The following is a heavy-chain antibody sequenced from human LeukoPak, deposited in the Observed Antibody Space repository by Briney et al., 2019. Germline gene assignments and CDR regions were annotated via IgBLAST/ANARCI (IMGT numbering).Heavy chain of an antibody. CDR2: IKQDGSEK. Sequence: GGSLRLSCPASGFTFSSYRMNWVRPAPGKGLEWVANIKQDGSEKYYEDAVKGRFTITRDNAKNSLYLQMNSLRAEDTAVYYCARWRHDFWSGSFDYWGQGTLVTVSS. D-gene: IGHD3-3*01. CDR1: GFTFSSYR. CDR3: ARWRHDFWSGSFDY. J-gene: IGHJ4*02. V-gene: IGHV3-7*01.